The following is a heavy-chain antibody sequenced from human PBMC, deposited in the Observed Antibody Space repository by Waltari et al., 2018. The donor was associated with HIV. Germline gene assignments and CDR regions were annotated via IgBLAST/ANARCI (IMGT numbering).Heavy chain of an antibody. CDR2: INPNSGGT. Sequence: QVQLVQSGAEVKNPGASVKVSCKASGYTFTDYYMHWVRQAPGQGLEWMGWINPNSGGTYYTQKFQGRITMTRDTSMSTADMELSRLKSDDTAVYYCARGGSSATRKANEYWGQGTLVTVSS. V-gene: IGHV1-2*02. D-gene: IGHD3-16*01. CDR3: ARGGSSATRKANEY. CDR1: GYTFTDYY. J-gene: IGHJ4*02.